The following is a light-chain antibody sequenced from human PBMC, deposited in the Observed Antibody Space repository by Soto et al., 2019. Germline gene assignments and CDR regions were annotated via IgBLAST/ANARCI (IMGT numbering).Light chain of an antibody. V-gene: IGKV3-20*01. CDR1: HSVSSS. Sequence: GLSQSPAAVSLTPGGRATLSCRASHSVSSSLAWYQQKPGQAPRLLIFGSSTRASGIPERFSGGGSGTDFTLTISRLEPEDFAVYYCQYFGSYPLPFGG. J-gene: IGKJ4*01. CDR3: QYFGSYPLP. CDR2: GSS.